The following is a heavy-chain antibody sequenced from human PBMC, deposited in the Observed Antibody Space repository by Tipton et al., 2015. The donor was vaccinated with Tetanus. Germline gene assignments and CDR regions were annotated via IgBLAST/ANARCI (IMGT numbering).Heavy chain of an antibody. D-gene: IGHD2-21*02. CDR2: IYCSGST. J-gene: IGHJ4*02. CDR1: GGSISSGGYY. V-gene: IGHV4-31*03. CDR3: ARGVRIVVVTARIGVLDY. Sequence: TLSLTCTVSGGSISSGGYYWSWIRQHPGKGLEWIGYIYCSGSTYYNPSLKSRVTISVDTSKNQFSLKLSSVTAADTAVYYCARGVRIVVVTARIGVLDYWGQGTLVTVSS.